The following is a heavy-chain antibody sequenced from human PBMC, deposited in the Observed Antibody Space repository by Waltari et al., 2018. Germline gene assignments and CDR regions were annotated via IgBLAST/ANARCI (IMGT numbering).Heavy chain of an antibody. CDR2: ISSDGIST. CDR3: SRGSGQLGYIMDV. D-gene: IGHD6-13*01. J-gene: IGHJ6*02. V-gene: IGHV3-74*01. CDR1: GLSLSSYW. Sequence: EVQLVESGGGLVQPGGSLGLACAASGLSLSSYWIHWVRQVPGRGLVWVSRISSDGISTTYADSVKGRFSIFRDNAKNTLYLHMNSLRADDTAVYFCSRGSGQLGYIMDVWGQGTTVTVSS.